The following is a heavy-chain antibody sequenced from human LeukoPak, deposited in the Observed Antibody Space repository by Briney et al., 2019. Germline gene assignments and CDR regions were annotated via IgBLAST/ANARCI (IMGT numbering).Heavy chain of an antibody. CDR3: ARVYCSSTSCHFTGYYYGMDV. Sequence: GGSLRLSCAASGFTFSSYSMNWVRQAPGKGLEWVSSISSSSSYIYYADSVKGRFTISRDNAKNSLYLQMNSLRAEDTAVYYCARVYCSSTSCHFTGYYYGMDVWGQGTTVTVSS. CDR2: ISSSSSYI. D-gene: IGHD2-2*01. V-gene: IGHV3-21*01. J-gene: IGHJ6*02. CDR1: GFTFSSYS.